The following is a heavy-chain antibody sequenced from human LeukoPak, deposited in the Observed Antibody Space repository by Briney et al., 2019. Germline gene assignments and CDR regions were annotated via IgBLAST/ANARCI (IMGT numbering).Heavy chain of an antibody. J-gene: IGHJ4*02. V-gene: IGHV3-23*01. Sequence: GGSLRLSCAASGFTFSSYAMSWVRQAPGKGLEWVSAISGSGGSTYYADSVKGRFTISRDNSKNTLYLQMNSLRAEDTAVYYCARGSRGITASGWYGYWGQGTLVTVSS. D-gene: IGHD6-19*01. CDR3: ARGSRGITASGWYGY. CDR1: GFTFSSYA. CDR2: ISGSGGST.